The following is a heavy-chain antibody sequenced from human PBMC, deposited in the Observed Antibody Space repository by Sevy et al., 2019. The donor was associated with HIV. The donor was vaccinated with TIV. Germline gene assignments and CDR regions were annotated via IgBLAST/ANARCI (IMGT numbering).Heavy chain of an antibody. D-gene: IGHD1-20*01. CDR2: IIPLCGTA. CDR1: GGTFSSYA. J-gene: IGHJ6*03. Sequence: ASVKVSCKASGGTFSSYAISWVRQAPGQGLEWMGGIIPLCGTANYAQTFQGRVTITADKSTSTAYMELSSLRSEDTAVYYCAREPPSITGTTYYYYYMDVWGKGTTVTVSS. CDR3: AREPPSITGTTYYYYYMDV. V-gene: IGHV1-69*06.